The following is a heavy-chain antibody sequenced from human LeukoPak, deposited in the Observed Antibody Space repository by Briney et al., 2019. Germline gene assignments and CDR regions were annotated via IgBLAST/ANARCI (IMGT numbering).Heavy chain of an antibody. Sequence: SETLSLTCAVYGGSFSGYYWSWIRQSPGKGLEWIGEINHSGSTNYNPSLKSRVTISVDTSKNQFSLKLSSVTAADTAVYYCARGILGIAARKIDYWGQGTLVTVSS. CDR2: INHSGST. CDR1: GGSFSGYY. J-gene: IGHJ4*02. V-gene: IGHV4-34*01. CDR3: ARGILGIAARKIDY. D-gene: IGHD6-6*01.